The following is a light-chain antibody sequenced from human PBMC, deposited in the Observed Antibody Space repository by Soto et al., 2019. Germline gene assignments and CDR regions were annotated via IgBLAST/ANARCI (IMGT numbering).Light chain of an antibody. CDR2: GAS. J-gene: IGKJ3*01. Sequence: EIMLTQSPGTLSLSPGERATLSCRASQTVSSSYLAWYQQKPGQAPRLLIYGASSRATGIPDRFSGSGSGTDFTLTISRLEPEDFAVYYCQHYGSSPLSRTFGPGTKVDIK. CDR1: QTVSSSY. V-gene: IGKV3-20*01. CDR3: QHYGSSPLSRT.